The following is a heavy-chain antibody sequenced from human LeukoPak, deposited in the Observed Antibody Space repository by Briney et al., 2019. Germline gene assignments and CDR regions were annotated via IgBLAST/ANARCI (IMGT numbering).Heavy chain of an antibody. D-gene: IGHD4-17*01. CDR2: ISSSGSTI. V-gene: IGHV3-11*01. CDR1: GFTFSDYH. CDR3: ARAFYGDYLPYYFDY. J-gene: IGHJ4*02. Sequence: GGSLRLSCAASGFTFSDYHMSWIRQAPGKGLEWVSYISSSGSTIYYADSVKGRFTISRDNAKNSLYLQMNSLRAEDTAVYYCARAFYGDYLPYYFDYWGQGTLVTVSS.